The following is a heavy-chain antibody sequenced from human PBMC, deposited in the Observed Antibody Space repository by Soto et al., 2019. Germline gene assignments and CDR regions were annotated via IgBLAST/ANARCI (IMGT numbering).Heavy chain of an antibody. CDR2: IYYSGST. CDR3: ARGYCSSTSCYPFDY. D-gene: IGHD2-2*01. CDR1: GGSISSYY. Sequence: QVQLQESGPGLVKPSETLSLTCTVSGGSISSYYWSWIRQPPVKGREWIGYIYYSGSTNYNPSLKSRFTISVDTSKNQFYLKLSSVNAADTAVYYCARGYCSSTSCYPFDYWGQGTLVTVSS. J-gene: IGHJ4*02. V-gene: IGHV4-59*01.